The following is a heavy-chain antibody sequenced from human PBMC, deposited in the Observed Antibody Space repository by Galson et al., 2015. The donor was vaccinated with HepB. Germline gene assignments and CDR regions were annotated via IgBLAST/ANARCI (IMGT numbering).Heavy chain of an antibody. D-gene: IGHD1-14*01. CDR2: ISGYNGNT. Sequence: QSGAEVKKPGESLKISCKASGYTFTSYGINWVRQAPGQGLEWMGWISGYNGNTNYAQKLKGRVTMTTDTSTSTAYMELSSLRSDDTAMYYCARFPRTGHKGYYYGMDVWGQGTTVTVSS. J-gene: IGHJ6*02. CDR3: ARFPRTGHKGYYYGMDV. CDR1: GYTFTSYG. V-gene: IGHV1-18*04.